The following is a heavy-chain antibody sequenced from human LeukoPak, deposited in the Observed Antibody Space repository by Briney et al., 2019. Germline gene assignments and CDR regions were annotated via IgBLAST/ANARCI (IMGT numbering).Heavy chain of an antibody. Sequence: PGGSLRLSCTVSGFTVSSNSMSWVRQAPGKGLEWVSFIYSGGDTLYSDSVKGRFTISRDNSKNTLYLQMNSLRAEDTAVYHCARRAGEYSHPYDYWGQGTLVTVSS. V-gene: IGHV3-53*01. CDR2: IYSGGDT. CDR1: GFTVSSNS. D-gene: IGHD4-17*01. CDR3: ARRAGEYSHPYDY. J-gene: IGHJ4*02.